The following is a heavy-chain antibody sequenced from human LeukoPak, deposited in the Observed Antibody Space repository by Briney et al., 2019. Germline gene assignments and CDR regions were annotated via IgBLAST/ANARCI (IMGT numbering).Heavy chain of an antibody. CDR3: ALTMVVTHPLDY. J-gene: IGHJ4*02. D-gene: IGHD4-23*01. CDR1: GGTFSSYA. V-gene: IGHV1-69*05. CDR2: IIPIFGTA. Sequence: GASVKVSCKASGGTFSSYAISWVRQAPGQGLEWMGRIIPIFGTANYAQKFQGRVTITTDESTSPAYMELSSLRSEDTAVYYCALTMVVTHPLDYWGQGTLVTVSS.